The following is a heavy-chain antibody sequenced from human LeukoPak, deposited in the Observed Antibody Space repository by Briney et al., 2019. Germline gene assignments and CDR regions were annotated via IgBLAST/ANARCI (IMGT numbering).Heavy chain of an antibody. J-gene: IGHJ4*02. CDR2: ISYDGNNR. CDR1: GFTFSNYA. V-gene: IGHV3-30*18. D-gene: IGHD6-13*01. CDR3: AKDQDIAAADYYFDY. Sequence: GGSLRLSCAASGFTFSNYAMSWVRQAPGKGLEWVAVISYDGNNRYSADSVKGRFTISRDNSKNTLYLQMNSLRAEDTAVYYCAKDQDIAAADYYFDYWGQGTLVTVSS.